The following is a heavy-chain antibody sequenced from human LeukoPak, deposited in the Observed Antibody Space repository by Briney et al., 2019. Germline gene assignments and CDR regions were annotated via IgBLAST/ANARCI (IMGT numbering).Heavy chain of an antibody. V-gene: IGHV4-34*01. D-gene: IGHD6-13*01. CDR3: ARGIAAAY. Sequence: SETLPLTCAVYGGSFSGDFWSWIRQPPGKGLEWIGEINHSGSTNYNPSLKSRVTISVDTSKNQFSLKLSSVTAADTAVYYCARGIAAAYWGQGTLVTVSS. CDR1: GGSFSGDF. CDR2: INHSGST. J-gene: IGHJ4*02.